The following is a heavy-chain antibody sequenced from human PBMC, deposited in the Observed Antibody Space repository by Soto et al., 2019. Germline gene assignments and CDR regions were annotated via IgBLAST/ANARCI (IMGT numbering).Heavy chain of an antibody. CDR3: AREYSSSSSWFDP. CDR2: INPNSGGT. V-gene: IGHV1-2*02. CDR1: GYTFTGYY. J-gene: IGHJ5*02. D-gene: IGHD6-6*01. Sequence: ASVKVSCKASGYTFTGYYMHWVRQAPGQGLEWMGWINPNSGGTNYAQKFQGRVTMTGDTSISTAYMELSRLRSDDTAVYYCAREYSSSSSWFDPWGQGTLVTVSS.